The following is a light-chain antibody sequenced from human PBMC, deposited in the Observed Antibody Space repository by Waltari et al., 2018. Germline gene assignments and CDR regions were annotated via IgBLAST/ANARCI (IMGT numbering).Light chain of an antibody. CDR1: QSVSSY. J-gene: IGKJ4*01. CDR3: QQRSNWPPLLT. Sequence: EIVLTLSPATLSLSPGERATLSCRASQSVSSYLAWYQQKPGQAPRLLIYDASNRATGIPARFSGSGSGTDFTLTISSLEPEDFAVYYCQQRSNWPPLLTFGGGTKVEIK. CDR2: DAS. V-gene: IGKV3-11*01.